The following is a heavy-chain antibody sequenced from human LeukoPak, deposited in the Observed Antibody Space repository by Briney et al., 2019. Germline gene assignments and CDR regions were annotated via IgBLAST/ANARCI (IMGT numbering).Heavy chain of an antibody. J-gene: IGHJ4*02. D-gene: IGHD1-26*01. Sequence: PAETLSLTCTVSGGSISSSSYYWGWIRQPPVKGLEWIGSIYYSGSTYYNPSLKSRVTISVDTSKNQFSLKLSSVTAADTAVYYCASIGQLHKPNDYWGQGTLVTVSS. CDR2: IYYSGST. CDR1: GGSISSSSYY. V-gene: IGHV4-39*07. CDR3: ASIGQLHKPNDY.